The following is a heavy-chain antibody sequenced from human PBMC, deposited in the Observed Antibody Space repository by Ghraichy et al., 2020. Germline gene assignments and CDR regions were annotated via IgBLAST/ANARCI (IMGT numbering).Heavy chain of an antibody. CDR3: ARLGGFGELFSDY. V-gene: IGHV4-30-4*07. J-gene: IGHJ4*02. CDR1: GGSISSGGYS. D-gene: IGHD3-10*01. CDR2: IYYSGST. Sequence: SETLSLTCAVSGGSISSGGYSWSWIRQPPGKGLEWIGYIYYSGSTYYNPSLKSRVTISVDTSKNQFSLKLSSVTAADTAVYYCARLGGFGELFSDYWGQGTLVTVSS.